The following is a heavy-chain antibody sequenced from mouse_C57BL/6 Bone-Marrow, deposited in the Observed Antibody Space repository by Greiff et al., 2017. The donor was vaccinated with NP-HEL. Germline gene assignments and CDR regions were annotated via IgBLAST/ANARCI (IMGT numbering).Heavy chain of an antibody. D-gene: IGHD1-1*01. CDR3: AKKGAYYYGSRTGFAY. CDR1: GFSLTSYG. J-gene: IGHJ3*01. V-gene: IGHV2-5*01. CDR2: IWRGGST. Sequence: VKVVESGPGLVQPSQSLSITCTVSGFSLTSYGVHWVRQSPGKGLEWLGVIWRGGSTDYNAAFMSRLSITKDNSKSQVFFKMNSLQADDTAIYYCAKKGAYYYGSRTGFAYWGQGTLVTVSA.